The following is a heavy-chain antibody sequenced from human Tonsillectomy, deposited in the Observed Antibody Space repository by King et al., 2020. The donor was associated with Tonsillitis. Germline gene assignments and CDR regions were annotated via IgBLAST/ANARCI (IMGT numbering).Heavy chain of an antibody. Sequence: VQLQQWGAGLLKPSETLSLTCAVYGGSFSGYYWSWIRQPPGKGLEWIGEINHSGSTNYNPSLKSRVTISVDTSKNQFSLKLSSVTAADTAVYYCARKRKRFLEWLLDPPVRMYLDYWGQGTLVTVSS. J-gene: IGHJ4*02. CDR3: ARKRKRFLEWLLDPPVRMYLDY. CDR1: GGSFSGYY. V-gene: IGHV4-34*01. CDR2: INHSGST. D-gene: IGHD3-3*01.